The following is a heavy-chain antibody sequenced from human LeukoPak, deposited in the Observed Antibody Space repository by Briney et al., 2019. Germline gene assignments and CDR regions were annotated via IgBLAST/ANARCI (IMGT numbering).Heavy chain of an antibody. D-gene: IGHD3-22*01. CDR3: ARDLSYYDSSGYLYCFDY. CDR1: GFTFSSYS. V-gene: IGHV3-21*01. CDR2: ISSSSSYI. J-gene: IGHJ4*02. Sequence: GWSLRLSCAASGFTFSSYSMNWVRQAPGKGLEWVSSISSSSSYIYYADSVKGRFTISRDNAKNSLYLQMNSLRAEDTAVYYCARDLSYYDSSGYLYCFDYWGQGTLVTVSS.